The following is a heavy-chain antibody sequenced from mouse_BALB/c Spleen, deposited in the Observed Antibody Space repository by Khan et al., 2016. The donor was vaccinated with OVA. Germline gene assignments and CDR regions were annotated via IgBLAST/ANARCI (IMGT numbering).Heavy chain of an antibody. J-gene: IGHJ3*01. Sequence: VRLQQSGPELVKPGASVKIPCKASGYTFTDFIIDWVKQSLGESLEWIGDINPNNGGTIYNQKFKGKATLTVDKSSSTAYSELRSLTSEDTAVYYCARHGYGGFAYWGQGTLVTVSA. D-gene: IGHD2-2*01. V-gene: IGHV1-18*01. CDR2: INPNNGGT. CDR3: ARHGYGGFAY. CDR1: GYTFTDFI.